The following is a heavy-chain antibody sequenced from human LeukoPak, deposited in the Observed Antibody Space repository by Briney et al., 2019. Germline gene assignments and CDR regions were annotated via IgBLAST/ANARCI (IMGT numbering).Heavy chain of an antibody. CDR1: GGSFSGYY. CDR2: INHSGST. J-gene: IGHJ4*02. D-gene: IGHD3-10*01. CDR3: ARGHGSGSYYKT. Sequence: SETLSLTCAVYGGSFSGYYWSWIRQPPGKGLEWIGEINHSGSTNYNPSLKSRVAISVDTSENQFSLKLSSVTAADTAVYYCARGHGSGSYYKTWGQGTLVTVSS. V-gene: IGHV4-34*01.